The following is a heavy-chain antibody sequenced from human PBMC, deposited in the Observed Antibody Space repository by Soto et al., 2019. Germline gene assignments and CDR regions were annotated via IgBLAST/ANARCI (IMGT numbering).Heavy chain of an antibody. CDR1: GFTFSSYS. CDR3: ARDRPTYYYDSSGGR. Sequence: EVQLVESGGGLVKPGGSLRLSCAASGFTFSSYSMNWVRQAPGKGLEWVSSISSSSSYIYYADSVKGRFTISRDNAKNSLYRQMNSLRAEDTAVYYCARDRPTYYYDSSGGRWGQGTLVTVSS. CDR2: ISSSSSYI. V-gene: IGHV3-21*01. D-gene: IGHD3-22*01. J-gene: IGHJ4*02.